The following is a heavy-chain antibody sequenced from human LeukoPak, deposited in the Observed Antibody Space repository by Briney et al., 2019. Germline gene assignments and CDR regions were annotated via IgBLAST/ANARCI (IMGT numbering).Heavy chain of an antibody. CDR3: AKDHSGTYSGGWYDY. D-gene: IGHD6-19*01. CDR1: GYTFSSYA. Sequence: GESLKISCQASGYTFSSYAMSWVRKAPGKGLEWVSAISGSGGSTYYADSVKGRFTISRDNSKNTLYLQMNSLRAEDTAVYYCAKDHSGTYSGGWYDYWGQGTLVTVSS. J-gene: IGHJ4*02. CDR2: ISGSGGST. V-gene: IGHV3-23*01.